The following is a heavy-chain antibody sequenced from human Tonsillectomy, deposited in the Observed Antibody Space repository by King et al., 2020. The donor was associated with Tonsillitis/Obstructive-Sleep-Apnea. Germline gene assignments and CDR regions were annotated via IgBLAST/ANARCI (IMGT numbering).Heavy chain of an antibody. CDR1: GGSFSGYY. Sequence: VQLQQWGAGLLKPSETLSLTCVVYGGSFSGYYWSWIRQPPGKGLEWIGEINHSGSTSYNPSLKSRVTISVDTSKNQFSLKLSSVTAADTAVYYCAREYCSGGSCSIAFDIWGQGTMVTVSS. V-gene: IGHV4-34*01. CDR2: INHSGST. J-gene: IGHJ3*02. CDR3: AREYCSGGSCSIAFDI. D-gene: IGHD2-15*01.